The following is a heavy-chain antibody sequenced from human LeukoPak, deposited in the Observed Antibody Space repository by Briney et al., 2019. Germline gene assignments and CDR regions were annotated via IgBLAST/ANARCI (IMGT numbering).Heavy chain of an antibody. CDR3: ARDSNYDSSGSD. V-gene: IGHV3-11*04. D-gene: IGHD3-22*01. CDR1: TFTFSDYY. J-gene: IGHJ4*02. Sequence: GGSLRLSCTASTFTFSDYYMSWIRQAPGKGLEWVSYISGRGTTIYYADSVKGRFTISRDNAKNSLYLQMNSLRAEDTAVYYCARDSNYDSSGSDWGQGTLVTVSS. CDR2: ISGRGTTI.